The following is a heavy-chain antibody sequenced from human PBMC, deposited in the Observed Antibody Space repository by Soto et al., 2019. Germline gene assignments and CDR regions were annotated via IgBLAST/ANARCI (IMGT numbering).Heavy chain of an antibody. CDR2: IIPIFGTA. J-gene: IGHJ4*02. Sequence: SVKVSCKASGCTFSSYAISWVRQAPGQGLEWMGGIIPIFGTANYAQKFQGRVTITADESTSTAYMELSSLRSEDTAVYYCASPYYYDSSGYYDPFDYWGQGTLVTVSS. CDR1: GCTFSSYA. D-gene: IGHD3-22*01. CDR3: ASPYYYDSSGYYDPFDY. V-gene: IGHV1-69*13.